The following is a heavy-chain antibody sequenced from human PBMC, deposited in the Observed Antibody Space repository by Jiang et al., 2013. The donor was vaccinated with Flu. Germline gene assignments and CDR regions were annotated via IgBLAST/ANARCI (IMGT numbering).Heavy chain of an antibody. J-gene: IGHJ4*02. CDR1: GFSLSTSGMC. CDR3: ARTSMVRGDTSFDY. CDR2: IDWDDDK. D-gene: IGHD3-10*01. Sequence: KPTQTLTLTCTSSGFSLSTSGMCVSWIRQPPGKALEWLARIDWDDDKYYSTSLKTRLTISKDTSKNQVVLTMTNMDPVDTATYYCARTSMVRGDTSFDYWGQGTLVTVSS. V-gene: IGHV2-70*11.